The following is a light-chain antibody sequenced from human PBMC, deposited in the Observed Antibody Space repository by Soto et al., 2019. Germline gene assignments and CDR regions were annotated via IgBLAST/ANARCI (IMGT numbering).Light chain of an antibody. V-gene: IGKV3-20*01. CDR2: DAS. Sequence: EKMMTQSPATLSVSPEERATLSCRASQSVRSNLAWYQQKPGQAPRLLIYDASTRATGIPDRFSGSGSGTDFSLTISRLEPEDFAVYYCQQYGSSPITFGQGARLEIK. J-gene: IGKJ5*01. CDR1: QSVRSN. CDR3: QQYGSSPIT.